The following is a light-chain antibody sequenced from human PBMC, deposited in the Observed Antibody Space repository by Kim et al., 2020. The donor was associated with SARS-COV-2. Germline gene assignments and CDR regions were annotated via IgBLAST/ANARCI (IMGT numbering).Light chain of an antibody. Sequence: QGQPAGITCSGDAVPDQYVYWYQQRPGQAPVLLIYEDSVRPSGVPERFSGSSSETLATLTVTGVQVDDEADYYCQSTDSTGSYELFGGGTRLAVL. CDR2: EDS. J-gene: IGLJ3*02. CDR1: AVPDQY. CDR3: QSTDSTGSYEL. V-gene: IGLV3-25*03.